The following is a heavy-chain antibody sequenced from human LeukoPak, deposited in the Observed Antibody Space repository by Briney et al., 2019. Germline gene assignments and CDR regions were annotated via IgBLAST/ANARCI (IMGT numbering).Heavy chain of an antibody. D-gene: IGHD6-13*01. CDR2: IFRIGST. Sequence: PSETLSLTCTVSGFSITTGYYWAWVRQSPGKGLEWMGTIFRIGSTYNNPSLKSRVSISVDTSKNQFSLKLSSVTAADTALYYCARVIDVAAAGYFDYWGQGTLVTVSS. V-gene: IGHV4-38-2*02. CDR1: GFSITTGYY. J-gene: IGHJ4*02. CDR3: ARVIDVAAAGYFDY.